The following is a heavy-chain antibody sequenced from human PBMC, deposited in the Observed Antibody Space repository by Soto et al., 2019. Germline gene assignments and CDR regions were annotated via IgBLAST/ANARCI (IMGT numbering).Heavy chain of an antibody. CDR1: GYSFTSYW. Sequence: PGESLKISCKGSGYSFTSYWISWVGQMPGKGLEWMGRIDPSDSYTNYSPSFQGHVTISADKSISTAYLQWSSLKASDTAMYYCARHFSTGRRGSDYYYGMDVWGQGTTVTVSS. CDR3: ARHFSTGRRGSDYYYGMDV. J-gene: IGHJ6*02. D-gene: IGHD3-9*01. V-gene: IGHV5-10-1*01. CDR2: IDPSDSYT.